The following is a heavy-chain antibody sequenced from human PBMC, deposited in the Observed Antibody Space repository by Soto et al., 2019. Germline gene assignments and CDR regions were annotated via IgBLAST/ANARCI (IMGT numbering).Heavy chain of an antibody. CDR3: AKVSGSYYYGMDV. D-gene: IGHD1-26*01. J-gene: IGHJ6*02. CDR1: GGSISSSNW. CDR2: IYHSGST. Sequence: QVQLQESGPGLVKPSGTLSLTCAVSGGSISSSNWWSWVRQPPGKGREWIGEIYHSGSTNYNPSLKSRVTISVDKSKNQFSLKLSSVTAANTAVYYCAKVSGSYYYGMDVWGQGTTVTVSS. V-gene: IGHV4-4*02.